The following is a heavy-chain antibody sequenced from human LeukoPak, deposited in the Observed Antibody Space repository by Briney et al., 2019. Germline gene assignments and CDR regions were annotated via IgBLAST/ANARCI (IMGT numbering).Heavy chain of an antibody. CDR1: GFTFSNAW. J-gene: IGHJ5*02. CDR3: AKTLGYCSSTSCREGWFDP. CDR2: IKSKTDGGTT. Sequence: GGSLRLSCAASGFTFSNAWMSWVRQAPGKGLEWVGRIKSKTDGGTTDYAAPVKGRFTNSRDNSKNTLYLQMNSLRAEDTAVYYCAKTLGYCSSTSCREGWFDPWGQGTLVTVSS. V-gene: IGHV3-15*01. D-gene: IGHD2-2*01.